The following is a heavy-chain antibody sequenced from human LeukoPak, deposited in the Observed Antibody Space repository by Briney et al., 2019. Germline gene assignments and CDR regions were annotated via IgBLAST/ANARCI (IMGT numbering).Heavy chain of an antibody. CDR3: ARDSSGWHCFDY. Sequence: ASVKVSCKASGYTFTGYYIHWIRQALGQGLEWMGRINPNSGGTNYAQNFLGRVTMTRDTSTSTAYMELSRLRSDDTAVYYCARDSSGWHCFDYWGQGTLVTVSS. V-gene: IGHV1-2*06. CDR2: INPNSGGT. D-gene: IGHD6-19*01. CDR1: GYTFTGYY. J-gene: IGHJ4*02.